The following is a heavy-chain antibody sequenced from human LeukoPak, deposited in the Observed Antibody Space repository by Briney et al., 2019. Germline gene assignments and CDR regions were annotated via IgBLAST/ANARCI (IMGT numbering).Heavy chain of an antibody. D-gene: IGHD6-6*01. CDR2: MNPNSGNT. V-gene: IGHV1-8*03. CDR1: GYTFTSYD. J-gene: IGHJ6*03. Sequence: GASVKVSCKASGYTFTSYDINWVRQATGQGLEWMGWMNPNSGNTGYAQKFQGRVTITRNTSISTAYMELSSLRSEDTAVYYCARGLGVAARPYYYYYMDVWGKGTTVTVSS. CDR3: ARGLGVAARPYYYYYMDV.